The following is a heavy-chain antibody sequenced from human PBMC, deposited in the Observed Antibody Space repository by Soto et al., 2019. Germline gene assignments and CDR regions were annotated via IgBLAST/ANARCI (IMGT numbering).Heavy chain of an antibody. CDR1: GFTFSSYS. D-gene: IGHD6-19*01. CDR3: ARGGDTSGSWPRY. V-gene: IGHV3-21*06. Sequence: GGSLRLSCAASGFTFSSYSLSWVRQAPGKGLEWVSSISSSSTYIYYADSVRGRFTISRDDAKNSLFLQMSSLRVEDTAVYYCARGGDTSGSWPRYWGQGTLVTVSS. CDR2: ISSSSTYI. J-gene: IGHJ4*01.